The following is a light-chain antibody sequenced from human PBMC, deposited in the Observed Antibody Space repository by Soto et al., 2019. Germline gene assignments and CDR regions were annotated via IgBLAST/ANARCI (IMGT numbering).Light chain of an antibody. CDR2: TAS. Sequence: DIQMTQSPSSLSASVGDRVTITCRASQPINSFLSWSQQKPGQAPKLLIYTASTLQTGVPSRFSGSGSWTEFTLTITGLQPEYFATYYCHQSSSPPHTFGQGTKLEIK. J-gene: IGKJ2*01. V-gene: IGKV1-39*01. CDR1: QPINSF. CDR3: HQSSSPPHT.